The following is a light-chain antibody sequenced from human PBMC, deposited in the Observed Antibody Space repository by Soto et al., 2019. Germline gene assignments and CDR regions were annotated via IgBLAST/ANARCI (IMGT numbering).Light chain of an antibody. CDR2: GAS. Sequence: EIVMTKSPATLSVSPGERATLSCSASQSVSSNLAWYQQKPGQAPRLLIYGASTRATGIPARFSGSGSGTDFTLTISSLQSEDFAVYSCQQYNNWPPLTFGGGTKVEIK. CDR1: QSVSSN. J-gene: IGKJ4*01. V-gene: IGKV3-15*01. CDR3: QQYNNWPPLT.